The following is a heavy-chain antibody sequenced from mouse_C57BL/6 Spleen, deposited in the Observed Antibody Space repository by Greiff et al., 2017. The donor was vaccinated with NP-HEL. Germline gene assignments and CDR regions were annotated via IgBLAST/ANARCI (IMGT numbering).Heavy chain of an antibody. Sequence: EVQGVESGGGLVKPGGSLKLSCAASGFTFSSYAMSWVRQTPEKRLEWVATISDGGSYTYYPDNVKGRFTISRDNAKNNLYLQMSHLKSEDTAMYYCARGRADGNYGFAYWGQGTLVTVSA. J-gene: IGHJ3*01. V-gene: IGHV5-4*01. CDR1: GFTFSSYA. CDR3: ARGRADGNYGFAY. D-gene: IGHD2-1*01. CDR2: ISDGGSYT.